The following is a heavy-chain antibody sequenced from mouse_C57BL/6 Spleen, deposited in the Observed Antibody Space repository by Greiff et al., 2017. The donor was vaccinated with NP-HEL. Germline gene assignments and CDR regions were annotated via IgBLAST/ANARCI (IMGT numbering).Heavy chain of an antibody. Sequence: EVKLMESGGGLVQPGGSMKLSCVASGFTFSNYWMNWVRQSPEKGLEWVAQIRLKSDNYATHYAESVKGRFTISRDDSKSSVYLQMNNLRAEDTGIYYCTETGRVDYWGQGTTLTVSS. J-gene: IGHJ2*01. CDR2: IRLKSDNYAT. CDR3: TETGRVDY. CDR1: GFTFSNYW. D-gene: IGHD4-1*01. V-gene: IGHV6-3*01.